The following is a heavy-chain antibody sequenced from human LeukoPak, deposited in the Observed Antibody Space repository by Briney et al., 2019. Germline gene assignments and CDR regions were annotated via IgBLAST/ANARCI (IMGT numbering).Heavy chain of an antibody. CDR1: GFTFSSYS. Sequence: GGSLRLSCAASGFTFSSYSMNWVRQAPGKGLEWVSYISSSSSTITYADSVKGRFTISRDNAKNTLYLQMNSLRAEDTAVYYCLRDLNWSLDQWGQGTLVTVSS. CDR2: ISSSSSTI. CDR3: LRDLNWSLDQ. J-gene: IGHJ4*02. V-gene: IGHV3-48*04. D-gene: IGHD1-20*01.